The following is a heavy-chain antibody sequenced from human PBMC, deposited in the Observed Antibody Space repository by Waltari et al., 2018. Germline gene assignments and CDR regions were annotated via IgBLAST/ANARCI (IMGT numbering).Heavy chain of an antibody. CDR2: VDPEYGET. Sequence: EVQLVQSGAEVKKPGATVKISCKVSGYTFTDYYMHWVQQAPGKGLEWMGLVDPEYGETIYADKFQGRSTIAADTSTDTAYIDLSSLRSEDTAVYYCATGVAAAGLFDYWGQGTLVTVSS. D-gene: IGHD6-13*01. V-gene: IGHV1-69-2*01. J-gene: IGHJ4*02. CDR1: GYTFTDYY. CDR3: ATGVAAAGLFDY.